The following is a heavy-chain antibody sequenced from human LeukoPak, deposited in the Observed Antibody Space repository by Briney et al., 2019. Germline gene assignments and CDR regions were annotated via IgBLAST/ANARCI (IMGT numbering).Heavy chain of an antibody. V-gene: IGHV4-4*02. Sequence: SGTLSLTCAVSGGSISSNSWWTWVRQSPGKGLEWIGEISSQSGTTNYSPSLMRRVTVSLDKSKNQFSLRLNSVTAADTALYYCAKIYCATTTCYADFWGQGTQVTVSS. J-gene: IGHJ4*02. CDR1: GGSISSNSW. CDR2: ISSQSGTT. CDR3: AKIYCATTTCYADF. D-gene: IGHD2-2*01.